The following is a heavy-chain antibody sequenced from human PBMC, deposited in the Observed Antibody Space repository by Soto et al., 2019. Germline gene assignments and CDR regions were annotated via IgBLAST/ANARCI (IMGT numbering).Heavy chain of an antibody. J-gene: IGHJ4*02. D-gene: IGHD6-19*01. CDR1: GDSISSLY. V-gene: IGHV4-59*01. CDR3: AKSLWDTSGWKTDY. CDR2: IYYSGSI. Sequence: SETLSLTCTVSGDSISSLYWSWIRQPPGKGLEWIGYIYYSGSINYNPSLKSRVTISVDPSKNQFSLRLSSVTAADTAVYYCAKSLWDTSGWKTDYWGQGSLVTVSS.